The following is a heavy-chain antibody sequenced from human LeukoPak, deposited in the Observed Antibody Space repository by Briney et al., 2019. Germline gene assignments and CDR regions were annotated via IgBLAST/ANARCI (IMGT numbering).Heavy chain of an antibody. J-gene: IGHJ6*02. D-gene: IGHD1-1*01. CDR1: GFTVSRNY. V-gene: IGHV3-53*01. Sequence: PGRSLRLSCAASGFTVSRNYMSWVRQAPGKGLEWVSLTHSDGSTTYTDSVKGRFTISRDNSKNTLSLQLNSLRAEDTAVYYCARDGGSSTMEPTGGYYYYGMDVWGQGTTVTVSS. CDR3: ARDGGSSTMEPTGGYYYYGMDV. CDR2: THSDGST.